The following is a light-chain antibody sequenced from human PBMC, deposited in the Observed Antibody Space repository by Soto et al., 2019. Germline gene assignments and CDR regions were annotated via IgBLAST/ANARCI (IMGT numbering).Light chain of an antibody. Sequence: EIVMTQSPATLSLSPGERATLSCRASQTIDNTLAWYQRKPGQAPRLLIHDVSTRATGVPARFSGSGSGTDFTLTISSLQSEDFAVYYCQHYNYWPYTFGQGTKVDIK. J-gene: IGKJ2*01. CDR3: QHYNYWPYT. CDR1: QTIDNT. V-gene: IGKV3-15*01. CDR2: DVS.